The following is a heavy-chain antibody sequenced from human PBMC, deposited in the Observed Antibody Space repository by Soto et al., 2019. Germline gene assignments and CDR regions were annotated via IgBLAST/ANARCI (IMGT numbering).Heavy chain of an antibody. CDR3: ANDWPISPRGLSSSGRAF. V-gene: IGHV3-23*01. Sequence: EVQLLESGGGLVQPGGSLRLSCAASGFTFSSYAMSWVRQAPGKGLEWVSAISGSGGSTYYADSVKGRFTISRDNSKNTLYLQMNSLGAEDTAVYYCANDWPISPRGLSSSGRAFGGKGTTSTVS. CDR1: GFTFSSYA. CDR2: ISGSGGST. D-gene: IGHD2-21*01. J-gene: IGHJ6*04.